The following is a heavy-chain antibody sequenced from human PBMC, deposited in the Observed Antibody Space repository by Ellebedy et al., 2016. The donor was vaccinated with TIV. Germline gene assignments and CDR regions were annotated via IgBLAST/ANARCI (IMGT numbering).Heavy chain of an antibody. CDR1: GFTAFNFA. CDR3: AKGHTASFFYLFDS. D-gene: IGHD2-2*01. J-gene: IGHJ5*01. Sequence: PGGSLRLSCEASGFTAFNFAMSWVRQAPGKGLEWVSAVGGGDDRTFYADAVKGRFTISGDNSKNTVTLQMQSLRAEDTALYYCAKGHTASFFYLFDSWGQGTLVTVSS. CDR2: VGGGDDRT. V-gene: IGHV3-23*01.